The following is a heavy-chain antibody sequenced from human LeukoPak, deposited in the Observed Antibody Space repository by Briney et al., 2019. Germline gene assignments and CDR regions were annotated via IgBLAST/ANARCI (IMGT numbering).Heavy chain of an antibody. CDR3: ARELMRWAPHIAVAGSS. CDR2: ISSSSSYI. J-gene: IGHJ5*02. Sequence: GGSLRLSCAASGFTFSSYSMNWVRQAPGKGLEWVSSISSSSSYIYYADSVKGRFTISRDNAKNSLYLQMNSLRAEDTAVYYCARELMRWAPHIAVAGSSWGQGTLVTVSS. V-gene: IGHV3-21*01. CDR1: GFTFSSYS. D-gene: IGHD6-19*01.